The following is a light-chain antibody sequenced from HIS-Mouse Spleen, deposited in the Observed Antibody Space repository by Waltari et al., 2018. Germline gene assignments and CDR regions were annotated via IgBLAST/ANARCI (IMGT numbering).Light chain of an antibody. CDR1: VLANKY. CDR3: YSAADNSGV. J-gene: IGLJ2*01. Sequence: SYELTQPSSVSVSPGQTARITCPGDVLANKYARWFQQTPGQAPVLVIYKDSERPSGIPERFSGSSSGTTVTLTISGAQVEDEADYYCYSAADNSGVFGGGTKLTVL. V-gene: IGLV3-27*01. CDR2: KDS.